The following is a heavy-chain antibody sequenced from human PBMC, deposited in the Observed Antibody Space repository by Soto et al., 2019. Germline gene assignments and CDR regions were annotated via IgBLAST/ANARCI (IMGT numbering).Heavy chain of an antibody. Sequence: ASVKVSFKVSGYTLTELSMHWLRHAPGKGLEWMGGFDPEDGETIYAQKFQGRVTMTEDTSTDTAYMELSSLRSEDTAVYYCAKALRYFDWLLRPWNSMDVWGQGTTVTVSS. D-gene: IGHD3-9*01. V-gene: IGHV1-24*01. CDR1: GYTLTELS. CDR3: AKALRYFDWLLRPWNSMDV. J-gene: IGHJ6*02. CDR2: FDPEDGET.